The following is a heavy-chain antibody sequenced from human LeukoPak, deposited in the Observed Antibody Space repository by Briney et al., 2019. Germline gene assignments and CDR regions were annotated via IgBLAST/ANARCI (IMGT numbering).Heavy chain of an antibody. CDR3: ARQIGSSSYDAFDI. V-gene: IGHV3-7*01. CDR1: GFPFNAYW. CDR2: IRQDGDTK. D-gene: IGHD6-6*01. J-gene: IGHJ3*02. Sequence: GGSLRLSCAASGFPFNAYWMTWVRQAPGKGLEWVANIRQDGDTKYYVDSVKGRFTISRDNAMNSLYLQMNSLRAEDTAIYYCARQIGSSSYDAFDIWGQGTMVTVSS.